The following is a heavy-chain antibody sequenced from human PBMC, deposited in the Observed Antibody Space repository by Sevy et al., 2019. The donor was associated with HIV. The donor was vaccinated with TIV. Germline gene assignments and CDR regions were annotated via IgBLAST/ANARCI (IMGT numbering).Heavy chain of an antibody. D-gene: IGHD6-6*01. CDR2: ISYDGSNK. Sequence: GGSLRLSCVASGFTFSSYGMHWVRQAPGKGLEWVAVISYDGSNKYYADSVKGRFTISRDNSKNTLYLQMNSLRAEDTAVYYCANRRPGVDTYMDVWGKGTTVTVSS. CDR3: ANRRPGVDTYMDV. V-gene: IGHV3-30*18. CDR1: GFTFSSYG. J-gene: IGHJ6*03.